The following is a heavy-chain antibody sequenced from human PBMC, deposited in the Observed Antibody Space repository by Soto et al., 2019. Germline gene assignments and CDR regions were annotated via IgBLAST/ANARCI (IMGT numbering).Heavy chain of an antibody. D-gene: IGHD1-26*01. CDR3: ARGVSAGADY. Sequence: QVQMVQSRAEVREPGASVKVSCKASGYSFTSLDINWVRQTAGQGLEWMGWMDPSTGRTGYAQKFQGRVTMTRDTSINTAYMELTTLTSDDTAFYYCARGVSAGADYWGQGTLVTVSS. CDR2: MDPSTGRT. J-gene: IGHJ4*02. V-gene: IGHV1-8*01. CDR1: GYSFTSLD.